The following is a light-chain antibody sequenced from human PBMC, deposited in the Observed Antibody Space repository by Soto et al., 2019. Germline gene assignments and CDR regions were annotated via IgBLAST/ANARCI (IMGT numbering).Light chain of an antibody. V-gene: IGKV3-20*01. CDR2: GAS. J-gene: IGKJ4*01. Sequence: IVVTQSPGTLPLSPGERATLSCRASQSVSSSYLAWYQQKPGQAPRLLIYGASSRATGIPDRFSGSGSGTDFTLTISRLEPEDFAVYYCQQYGSSPLTFGGGTKVEIK. CDR1: QSVSSSY. CDR3: QQYGSSPLT.